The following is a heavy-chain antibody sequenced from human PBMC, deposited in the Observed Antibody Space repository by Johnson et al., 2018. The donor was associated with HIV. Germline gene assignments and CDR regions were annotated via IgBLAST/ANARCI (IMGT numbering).Heavy chain of an antibody. Sequence: VQLVESGGGLVQPGGSLKLACSASGFTFSGSALHWVRQASGKGLEWVGLIRSKGNTYATVYSASLKGRFTISSDDSKNTAYLQMNDLKIEDTAVYYCSTGDIVVVAGAMLLPLHDAFDIWGQGTMVTVSS. D-gene: IGHD2-15*01. CDR2: IRSKGNTYAT. J-gene: IGHJ3*02. CDR1: GFTFSGSA. CDR3: STGDIVVVAGAMLLPLHDAFDI. V-gene: IGHV3-73*01.